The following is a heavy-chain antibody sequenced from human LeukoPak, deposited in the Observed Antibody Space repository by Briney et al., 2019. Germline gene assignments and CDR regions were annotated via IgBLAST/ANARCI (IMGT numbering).Heavy chain of an antibody. CDR3: ARDLVGATTVVDY. D-gene: IGHD1-26*01. J-gene: IGHJ4*02. V-gene: IGHV3-48*03. CDR2: ISSSGSTI. CDR1: GFTFSSYE. Sequence: GGSLRLSCAASGFTFSSYEMNWVRQAPGKGLEWVSYISSSGSTIYYADSVKGRFTISRDNAKNSLYLQMNSLRAEDTAVYYCARDLVGATTVVDYWGQGTLVTVSS.